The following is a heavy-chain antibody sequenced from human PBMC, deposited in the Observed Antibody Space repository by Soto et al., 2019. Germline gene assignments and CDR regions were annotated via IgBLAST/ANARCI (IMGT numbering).Heavy chain of an antibody. CDR1: GYTFTSYA. D-gene: IGHD4-17*01. CDR2: INAGNGNT. Sequence: ASVKVSCKASGYTFTSYAMHWVRQAPGQRLEWMGWINAGNGNTKYSQKFQGRVTITRDTSASTAYMELSSLRSEDTAVYYCARDHHGDYFSYYYYMDVWGKGTTVTVSS. CDR3: ARDHHGDYFSYYYYMDV. V-gene: IGHV1-3*01. J-gene: IGHJ6*03.